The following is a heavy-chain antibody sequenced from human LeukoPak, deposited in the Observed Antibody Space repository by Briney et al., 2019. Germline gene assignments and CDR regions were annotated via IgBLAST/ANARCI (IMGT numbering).Heavy chain of an antibody. D-gene: IGHD3-16*01. CDR2: IHNDGTQG. Sequence: PGRSLTLSCAASGFTFSRLGMQWVRPAPGKGLEWVAVIHNDGTQGQYADSVKGRFTISKDNSQNTLYLQMNNLRDDDTAVYYCAKEGDEFRGYLDVWGKGTTVTVSS. V-gene: IGHV3-33*06. J-gene: IGHJ6*03. CDR3: AKEGDEFRGYLDV. CDR1: GFTFSRLG.